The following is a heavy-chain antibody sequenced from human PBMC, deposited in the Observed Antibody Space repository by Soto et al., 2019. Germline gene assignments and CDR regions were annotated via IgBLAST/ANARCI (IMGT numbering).Heavy chain of an antibody. J-gene: IGHJ6*02. CDR2: IYWDDDK. CDR3: AYLPCSGGSCYWFSYSGMDV. V-gene: IGHV2-5*02. Sequence: QITLKESGPTLVKPTQTLTLTCTFSGFSLSTSGVGVAWIRQPPGKALEWLALIYWDDDKRYRPSLETRLTITKATSKIPVVLTMTNVDSVDTATYYCAYLPCSGGSCYWFSYSGMDVWGQGTTVIVSS. CDR1: GFSLSTSGVG. D-gene: IGHD2-15*01.